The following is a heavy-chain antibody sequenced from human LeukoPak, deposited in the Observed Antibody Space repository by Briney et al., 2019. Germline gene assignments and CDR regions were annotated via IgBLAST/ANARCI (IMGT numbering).Heavy chain of an antibody. V-gene: IGHV1-69*13. Sequence: GASVKASCKASGGTFSSYAISWVRQAPGQGLEWMGGIIPIFGTANYAQKFQGRVTITADESTSTAYMELSSLRSEDTAVYYCATGRYCSGGSCYSDNYYYYYGMDVWGQGTTVTVSS. CDR3: ATGRYCSGGSCYSDNYYYYYGMDV. D-gene: IGHD2-15*01. J-gene: IGHJ6*02. CDR1: GGTFSSYA. CDR2: IIPIFGTA.